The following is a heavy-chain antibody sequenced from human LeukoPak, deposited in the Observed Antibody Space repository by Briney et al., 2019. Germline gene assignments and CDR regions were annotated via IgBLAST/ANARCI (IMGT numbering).Heavy chain of an antibody. CDR2: ISVSGGST. CDR1: GFTFSSSA. V-gene: IGHV3-23*01. D-gene: IGHD1-26*01. CDR3: AKDRSRIVGATRDY. J-gene: IGHJ4*02. Sequence: PGGTLRLSCAASGFTFSSSAMSWVRQAPGKGLEWVSAISVSGGSTYYADSVKGRFTISRDNSKNTLYLQMNSLRAEDTAVYYCAKDRSRIVGATRDYWGQGTLVTVSS.